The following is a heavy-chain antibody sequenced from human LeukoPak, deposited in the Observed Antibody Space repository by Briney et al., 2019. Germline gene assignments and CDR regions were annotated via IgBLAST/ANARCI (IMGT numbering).Heavy chain of an antibody. CDR1: GFSFSNYW. V-gene: IGHV3-7*01. J-gene: IGHJ3*01. CDR2: IKQEGSEK. CDR3: ARGWGDGSRVSCYTGGDVFEL. Sequence: PGGSLRLSCAASGFSFSNYWMSWVRQAPGEGLEWVANIKQEGSEKYYVGSVKGRFTIHRANAKSSLYLQMKSLRAEVPALIYCARGWGDGSRVSCYTGGDVFELWGQGTMVTVSS. D-gene: IGHD2-2*02.